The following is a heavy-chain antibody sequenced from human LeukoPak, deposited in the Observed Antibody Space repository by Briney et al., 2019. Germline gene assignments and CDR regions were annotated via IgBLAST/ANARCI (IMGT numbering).Heavy chain of an antibody. CDR2: IYHSGST. Sequence: PSETLSLTCAVSGGSISSSNWWSWVRQPPGKGLEWIGEIYHSGSTNYNPSLKSRVTISVDKSKNQFSLKLSSVTAADTAVYYCARARPGYYGSGSSDFDPWGQGTLVTVSS. CDR3: ARARPGYYGSGSSDFDP. J-gene: IGHJ5*02. V-gene: IGHV4-4*02. CDR1: GGSISSSNW. D-gene: IGHD3-10*01.